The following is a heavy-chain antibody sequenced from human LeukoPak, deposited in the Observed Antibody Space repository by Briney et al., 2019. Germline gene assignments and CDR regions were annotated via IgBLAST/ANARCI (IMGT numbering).Heavy chain of an antibody. CDR1: GFTFSSYD. D-gene: IGHD4-17*01. CDR2: ISYDGSNK. CDR3: AKVGTTVTLSIFFDY. Sequence: GGSLRLSCAASGFTFSSYDMHWVRQAPGKGLEWVAVISYDGSNKYYADSVKGRFTISRDNSKNTLYLQMNSLRAEDTAVYYCAKVGTTVTLSIFFDYWGQGTLVTVSS. V-gene: IGHV3-30*18. J-gene: IGHJ4*02.